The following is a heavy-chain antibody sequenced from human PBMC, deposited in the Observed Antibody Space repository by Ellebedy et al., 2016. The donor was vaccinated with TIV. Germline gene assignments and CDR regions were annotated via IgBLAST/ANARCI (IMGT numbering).Heavy chain of an antibody. Sequence: AASVKVSCKASGGTFSSYGISWVRQAPGQGLEWMGRIIPILGIANYAQKFQGRVTITGDTPASTAYMELSSLTSEDTALYYCARGSAEGRAFDYWGQGTLVTVSS. D-gene: IGHD3-10*01. CDR2: IIPILGIA. V-gene: IGHV1-69*04. J-gene: IGHJ4*02. CDR1: GGTFSSYG. CDR3: ARGSAEGRAFDY.